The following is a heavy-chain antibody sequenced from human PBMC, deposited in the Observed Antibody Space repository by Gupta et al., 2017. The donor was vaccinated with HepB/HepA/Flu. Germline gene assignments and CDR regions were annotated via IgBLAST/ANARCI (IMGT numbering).Heavy chain of an antibody. CDR1: GGSISSYY. CDR3: ARGLSGYCSSTSCLGAYYYYMDV. V-gene: IGHV4-59*01. J-gene: IGHJ6*03. D-gene: IGHD2-2*01. Sequence: QVQLQESGPGLVKPSETLSLTCTVSGGSISSYYWSWIRQPPGEGLEWIGYIYYSGSTNYNPSLKSRVTISVDTSKNQFSLKLSSVTAAATAVYYCARGLSGYCSSTSCLGAYYYYMDVWGKGTTVTVSS. CDR2: IYYSGST.